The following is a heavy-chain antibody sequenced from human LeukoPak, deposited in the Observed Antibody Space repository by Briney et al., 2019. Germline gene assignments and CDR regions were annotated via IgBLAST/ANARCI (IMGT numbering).Heavy chain of an antibody. CDR2: IYYSGST. CDR3: ARDSSGWSGTFDY. J-gene: IGHJ4*02. D-gene: IGHD6-19*01. CDR1: GGSISSYS. V-gene: IGHV4-59*01. Sequence: SETLSLTCTVSGGSISSYSWSWIRQPPGKGLEWIGYIYYSGSTNYNPSLKSRVTISVDTSKNQFSLKLSSVTAADTAVYYCARDSSGWSGTFDYWGQGTLVTVSS.